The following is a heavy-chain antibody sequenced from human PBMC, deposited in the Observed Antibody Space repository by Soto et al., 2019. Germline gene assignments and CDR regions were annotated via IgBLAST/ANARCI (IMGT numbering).Heavy chain of an antibody. Sequence: GESLKISCYGSGYSFSNYCVGWVLQLPGKGPEWMGIIYPGDSDTTYSPSFQGQVTIPVDRSISTAYLQWATLKASDTAMYYCARQASSGWNNFDYWGQGTLVTVSS. CDR3: ARQASSGWNNFDY. CDR2: IYPGDSDT. V-gene: IGHV5-51*01. D-gene: IGHD6-19*01. CDR1: GYSFSNYC. J-gene: IGHJ4*02.